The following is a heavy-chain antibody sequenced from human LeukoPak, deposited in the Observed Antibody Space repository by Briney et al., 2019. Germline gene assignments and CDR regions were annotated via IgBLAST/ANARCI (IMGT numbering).Heavy chain of an antibody. V-gene: IGHV1-2*06. D-gene: IGHD2-2*01. J-gene: IGHJ5*02. CDR1: GYTFTGYY. Sequence: ASVKVSCKASGYTFTGYYMHWVRQAPGQGLEWMGRINPNSGGTNYAQKFQGRVTMTRDTSISTAYMELSRLRSDDTAVYYCARGTPIVVVPAAIGSWFDPWGQGTLVTVSS. CDR2: INPNSGGT. CDR3: ARGTPIVVVPAAIGSWFDP.